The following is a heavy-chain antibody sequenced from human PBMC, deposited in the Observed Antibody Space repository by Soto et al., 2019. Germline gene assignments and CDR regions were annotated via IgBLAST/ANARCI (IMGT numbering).Heavy chain of an antibody. CDR1: GFTFSSYA. CDR3: ARDRYDIVTSNPDFDY. D-gene: IGHD3-9*01. CDR2: ISYDGSNK. V-gene: IGHV3-30-3*01. J-gene: IGHJ4*02. Sequence: GGSLRLSCAASGFTFSSYAMHWVRQAPGKGLEWVAVISYDGSNKYYADSVKGRFTISRDNSKNTLYLQMNSLRAEDTAVYYCARDRYDIVTSNPDFDYWGQGTLVTVSS.